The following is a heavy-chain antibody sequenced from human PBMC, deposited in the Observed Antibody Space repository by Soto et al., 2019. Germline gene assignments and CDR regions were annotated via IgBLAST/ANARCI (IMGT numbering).Heavy chain of an antibody. CDR2: INHSGST. J-gene: IGHJ3*02. D-gene: IGHD5-12*01. CDR1: GGSFSGYY. CDR3: AREVMGSGYDKDAFDI. Sequence: SETLSLTCAVYGGSFSGYYWSWIRQPPGKGLEWIGEINHSGSTNYNPSLKSRVTISVDTSKNQFSLKLSSVTAADTAVYYCAREVMGSGYDKDAFDIWGQGTMVTVSS. V-gene: IGHV4-34*01.